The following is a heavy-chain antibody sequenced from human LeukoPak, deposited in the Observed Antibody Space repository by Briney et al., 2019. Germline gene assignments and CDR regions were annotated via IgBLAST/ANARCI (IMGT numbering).Heavy chain of an antibody. CDR2: INAGNGNT. D-gene: IGHD5-12*01. J-gene: IGHJ4*02. CDR3: ARGRWVPTKLGYYLDH. V-gene: IGHV1-3*01. CDR1: GYTFTDYA. Sequence: ASVKVSCKTSGYTFTDYAMHWVRQAPGQRLEWMGWINAGNGNTKYSQKFQDRVTITRDASASTAYMELRGLRSEDTVVYYCARGRWVPTKLGYYLDHWGQGTLVTVSS.